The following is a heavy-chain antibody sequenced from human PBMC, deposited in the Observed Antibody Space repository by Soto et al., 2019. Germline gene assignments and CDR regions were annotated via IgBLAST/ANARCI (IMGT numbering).Heavy chain of an antibody. V-gene: IGHV3-74*01. CDR1: GFTFNYYW. CDR3: ARGGDPDY. Sequence: EVPLVESGGGLVQPGGSLRLSCVASGFTFNYYWMHWVRQAPGKGLMWVSRLQTDGSHPDYADSVKGRFPISRDNAKNTLYLQMNNLRAEDTAVYYCARGGDPDYWGQGTVVTVSS. D-gene: IGHD2-21*02. J-gene: IGHJ4*02. CDR2: LQTDGSHP.